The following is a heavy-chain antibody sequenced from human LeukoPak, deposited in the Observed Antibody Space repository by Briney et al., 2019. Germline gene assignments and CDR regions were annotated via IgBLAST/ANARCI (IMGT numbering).Heavy chain of an antibody. V-gene: IGHV1-69*04. D-gene: IGHD2-2*01. Sequence: GSSVKVSCKASGGTFSSYAISWVRQAPGQGLEWMGRIIPILGIANYAQKFQGRVTITADKSTSTAYMELSSLRSEDTAVCYCARDLRVAAALGYWGQGTLVTVSS. J-gene: IGHJ4*02. CDR1: GGTFSSYA. CDR3: ARDLRVAAALGY. CDR2: IIPILGIA.